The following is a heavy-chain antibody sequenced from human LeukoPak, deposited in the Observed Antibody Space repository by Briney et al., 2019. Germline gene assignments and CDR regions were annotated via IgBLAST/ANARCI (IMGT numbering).Heavy chain of an antibody. CDR3: ATVSAFFYDSGSYYTFDY. CDR2: IYHSGST. V-gene: IGHV4-4*02. CDR1: GGSISSSKW. J-gene: IGHJ4*02. D-gene: IGHD3-10*01. Sequence: KPSETLSLTCAVSGGSISSSKWWSWVRQPPGKGLEWIGEIYHSGSTNYNPSLKSRVTISVDKSRNQFSLKLSSVTAADTAVYYCATVSAFFYDSGSYYTFDYWGQGTLVTVSS.